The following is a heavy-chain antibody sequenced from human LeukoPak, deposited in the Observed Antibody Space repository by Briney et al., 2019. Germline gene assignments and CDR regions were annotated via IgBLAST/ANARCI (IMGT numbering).Heavy chain of an antibody. CDR1: GFTFSTYA. D-gene: IGHD6-13*01. Sequence: QTGGPLRLSCAASGFTFSTYAMSWVRQAPGKGLEWVSAISGGAISTYYADSVKGRFTISRDNSKNTLYLQMNSLRAEDTAVYYCARVSWLPGTSYYYMDVWGKGTTVTVSS. CDR3: ARVSWLPGTSYYYMDV. J-gene: IGHJ6*03. V-gene: IGHV3-23*01. CDR2: ISGGAIST.